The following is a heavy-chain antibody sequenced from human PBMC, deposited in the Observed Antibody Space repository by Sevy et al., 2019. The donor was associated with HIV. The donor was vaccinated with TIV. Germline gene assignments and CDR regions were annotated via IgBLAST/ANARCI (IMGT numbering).Heavy chain of an antibody. D-gene: IGHD2-8*01. J-gene: IGHJ6*02. CDR1: GFTFDDYA. CDR3: AKDIAGYCTNGVCSAGDIYYYGMDV. Sequence: GGSLRLSCAASGFTFDDYAMHWVRQAPGKGLEWVSLISWDGGSTYYADSVKGRFTISRDNSKNSLYLQMNSLGAEDTALYYCAKDIAGYCTNGVCSAGDIYYYGMDVWGQGTTVTVSS. V-gene: IGHV3-43D*03. CDR2: ISWDGGST.